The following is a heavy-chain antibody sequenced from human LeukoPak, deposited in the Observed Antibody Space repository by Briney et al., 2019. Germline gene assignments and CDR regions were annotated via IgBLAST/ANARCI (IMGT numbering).Heavy chain of an antibody. CDR1: AFTFSDYW. J-gene: IGHJ4*02. D-gene: IGHD6-13*01. CDR3: ARDGTAAGLYFDL. Sequence: GGSLTLSCAVSAFTFSDYWMNWVRQAPGKGLEWVASIRQDGGEKSYVDSVKGRLTICRDNTKHSLYLQMSSLRAEDTGVYYCARDGTAAGLYFDLWGQGTLVTVSS. CDR2: IRQDGGEK. V-gene: IGHV3-7*01.